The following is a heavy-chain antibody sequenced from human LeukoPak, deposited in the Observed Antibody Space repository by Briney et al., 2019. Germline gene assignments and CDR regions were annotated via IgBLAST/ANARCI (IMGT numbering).Heavy chain of an antibody. D-gene: IGHD4-23*01. Sequence: GGSLRLSCAASGFTFPSYAMSWVRQAPGKGLEWVSGISGSGGSTYYADSVKGRFTISGDNSKNTLYLQMNSLRAEDTAVYYCAKNRAPPAVTGLGYWGQGTLVTVSS. CDR1: GFTFPSYA. CDR3: AKNRAPPAVTGLGY. CDR2: ISGSGGST. J-gene: IGHJ4*02. V-gene: IGHV3-23*01.